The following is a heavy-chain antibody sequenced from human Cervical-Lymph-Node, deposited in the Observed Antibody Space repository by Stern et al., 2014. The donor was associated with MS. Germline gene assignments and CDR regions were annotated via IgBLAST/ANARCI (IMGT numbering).Heavy chain of an antibody. J-gene: IGHJ6*02. CDR2: ISHNGNT. D-gene: IGHD6-13*01. CDR3: VGGSSVYGMDV. Sequence: QLQLLESGPGLVKPSGTLTLTCAASGGSISSSNWSSWVRQPPGKRPELIGEISHNGNTNYNPSLTSPATISVDNSKNHHSPQLSYVTAADTAVYYCVGGSSVYGMDVWGQGTTVTVSS. V-gene: IGHV4-4*02. CDR1: GGSISSSNW.